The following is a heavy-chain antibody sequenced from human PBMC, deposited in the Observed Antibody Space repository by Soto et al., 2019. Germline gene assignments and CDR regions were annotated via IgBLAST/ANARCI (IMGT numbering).Heavy chain of an antibody. J-gene: IGHJ5*02. CDR1: GGSLGAYY. D-gene: IGHD1-26*01. V-gene: IGHV4-34*01. Sequence: QVQLQQWGAGLLEPSETLSLTCAVYGGSLGAYYWNWIRQPPGRGLEWIGEITHSGGTDYNPSLKSRVTISLDTSKNQFSLKLSSVTAADTAVYYCARRSSWSNGWGSGYNWLDPWGQGTLVTVSS. CDR3: ARRSSWSNGWGSGYNWLDP. CDR2: ITHSGGT.